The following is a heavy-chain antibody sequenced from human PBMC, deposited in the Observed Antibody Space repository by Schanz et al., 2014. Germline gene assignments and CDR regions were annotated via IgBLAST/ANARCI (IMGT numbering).Heavy chain of an antibody. Sequence: QVQLVQSGAEVKKPGASVKVSCKASGYTFTSYVISWVRQAPGQGLEWMGWISAYNGNTNYAQKLQGRVTVTRDTSTTTVYMDLSSLISEDTAVYYCAFDRDDAYDIWGQGTTVTVSS. CDR2: ISAYNGNT. V-gene: IGHV1-18*01. CDR3: AFDRDDAYDI. J-gene: IGHJ3*02. CDR1: GYTFTSYV. D-gene: IGHD3-9*01.